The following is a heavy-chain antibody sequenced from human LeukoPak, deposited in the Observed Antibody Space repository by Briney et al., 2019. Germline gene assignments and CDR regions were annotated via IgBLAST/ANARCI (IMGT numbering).Heavy chain of an antibody. CDR2: MNPKNGGS. D-gene: IGHD6-25*01. CDR1: GYTYAAYY. V-gene: IGHV1-2*02. J-gene: IGHJ5*02. Sequence: GASVKVSRKASGYTYAAYYIRLVRQAPGQGLEWMGWMNPKNGGSSYAQNFEGRVTMTRDTSITTAYMELTSLRFDDTAIYYCAREMGRIAAARLHHWGQGTLVTVSS. CDR3: AREMGRIAAARLHH.